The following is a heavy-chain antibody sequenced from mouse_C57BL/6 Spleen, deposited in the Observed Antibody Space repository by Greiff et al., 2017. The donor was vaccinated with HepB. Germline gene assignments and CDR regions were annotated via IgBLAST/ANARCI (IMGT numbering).Heavy chain of an antibody. J-gene: IGHJ4*01. CDR1: GFTFTDYY. D-gene: IGHD2-4*01. CDR3: ARYFYYDYDDAMDY. CDR2: IRNKANGYTT. V-gene: IGHV7-3*01. Sequence: EVQRVESGGGLVQPGGSLSLSCAASGFTFTDYYMSWVRQPPGKALEWLGFIRNKANGYTTEYSASVKGRFTISRDNSQSILYLQMNALRAEDSATYYCARYFYYDYDDAMDYWGQGTSVTVSS.